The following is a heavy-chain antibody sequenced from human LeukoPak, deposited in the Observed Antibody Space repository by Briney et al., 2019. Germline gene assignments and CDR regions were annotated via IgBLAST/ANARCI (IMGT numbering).Heavy chain of an antibody. Sequence: SETLSLTCTVSGGSISSYYWSWIRQPPGKGLEWIGYIYYSGSTNYNPSLKSRVTISVDTSKNQFSLKLSSVTAADTAVYYCAVQYSSGWYFVDYWGQGTLVTVSS. CDR3: AVQYSSGWYFVDY. V-gene: IGHV4-59*08. J-gene: IGHJ4*02. CDR1: GGSISSYY. CDR2: IYYSGST. D-gene: IGHD6-19*01.